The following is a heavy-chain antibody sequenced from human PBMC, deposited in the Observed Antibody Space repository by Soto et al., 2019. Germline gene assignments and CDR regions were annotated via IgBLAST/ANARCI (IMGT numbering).Heavy chain of an antibody. J-gene: IGHJ6*02. D-gene: IGHD3-16*01. Sequence: EVHLVEPGGGLVQPGGSLRLSCAASGFTFSSYWMHWVRQGPGEGLVWVSRIMSDGSGTTYADSVKGRFTISRDNAKNTLYLQMNSLRAEDTAVYHCARSRGSGGVEYNMDVWGQGTTVTVSS. CDR3: ARSRGSGGVEYNMDV. CDR2: IMSDGSGT. V-gene: IGHV3-74*01. CDR1: GFTFSSYW.